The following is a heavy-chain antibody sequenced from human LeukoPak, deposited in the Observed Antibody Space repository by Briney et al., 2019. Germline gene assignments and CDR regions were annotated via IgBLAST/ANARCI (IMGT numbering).Heavy chain of an antibody. Sequence: ASVKVSCKASGYTFTGYYMHWVRQAPGQGLEWMGWINPNSGGTNYAQKFRGRVTMTRDTSISTAYMELSRLRSDDTAVYYCARAVIVVVPAANYMDVWGKGTTVTVSS. V-gene: IGHV1-2*02. D-gene: IGHD2-2*01. CDR3: ARAVIVVVPAANYMDV. J-gene: IGHJ6*03. CDR2: INPNSGGT. CDR1: GYTFTGYY.